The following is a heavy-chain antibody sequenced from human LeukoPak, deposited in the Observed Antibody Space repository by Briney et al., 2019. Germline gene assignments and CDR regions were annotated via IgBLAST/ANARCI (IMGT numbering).Heavy chain of an antibody. V-gene: IGHV4-59*01. CDR1: GVSISSYY. J-gene: IGHJ4*02. CDR2: IYYSDT. D-gene: IGHD3-22*01. Sequence: LETLSLTCTVSGVSISSYYWGWIRQPPGKGLEWIGYIYYSDTNYNSSLKSRVTISEDTSKNQFSLILTSVTAADTAVYYCAGGNFDDSSGHPYHFHLWGQGTLVTVPS. CDR3: AGGNFDDSSGHPYHFHL.